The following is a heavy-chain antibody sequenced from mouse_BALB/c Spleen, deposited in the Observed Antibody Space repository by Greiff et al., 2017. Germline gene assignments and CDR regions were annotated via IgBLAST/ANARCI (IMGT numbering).Heavy chain of an antibody. CDR2: IYPYNGGT. V-gene: IGHV1S29*02. D-gene: IGHD2-4*01. Sequence: EVKLEESGPELVKPGASVKISCKASGYTFTDYNMHWVKQSHGKSLEWIGYIYPYNGGTGYNQKFKSKATLTVDNSSSTAYMELRSLTSEDSAVYYCARLYDYDVGYYAMDYWGQGTSVTVSS. J-gene: IGHJ4*01. CDR1: GYTFTDYN. CDR3: ARLYDYDVGYYAMDY.